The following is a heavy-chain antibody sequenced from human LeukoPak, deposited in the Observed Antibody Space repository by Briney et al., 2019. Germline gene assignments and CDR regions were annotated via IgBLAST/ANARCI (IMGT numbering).Heavy chain of an antibody. CDR3: ARDHGDEIRINWFDP. V-gene: IGHV4-4*07. CDR1: GGSISSYY. CDR2: IYTSGST. Sequence: SETLSLTCTVSGGSISSYYWSWIRQPAGKGLEWIGRIYTSGSTNYNPSLKSRATISVDKSKNQFSLKLSSVTAADTAVYYCARDHGDEIRINWFDPWGQGTLVTVSS. J-gene: IGHJ5*02. D-gene: IGHD2-15*01.